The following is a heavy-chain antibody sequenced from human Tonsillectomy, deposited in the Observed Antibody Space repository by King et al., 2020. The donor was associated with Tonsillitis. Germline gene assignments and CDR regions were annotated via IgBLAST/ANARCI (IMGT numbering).Heavy chain of an antibody. CDR2: ISISGTTT. V-gene: IGHV3-23*04. D-gene: IGHD3-16*01. CDR1: GFTFSTYA. J-gene: IGHJ4*02. CDR3: ATEIRPNDY. Sequence: VQLVESGGGLVQPGGSLRLSCAASGFTFSTYAMSWVRQAPGKGREWVSAISISGTTTYYADSVKGRFTISRDNSKNTVYLQMNSLRAEDTAIYYCATEIRPNDYWGQGTLVTVSS.